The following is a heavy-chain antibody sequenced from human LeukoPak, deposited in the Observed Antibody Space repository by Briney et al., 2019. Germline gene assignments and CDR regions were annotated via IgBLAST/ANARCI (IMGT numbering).Heavy chain of an antibody. CDR2: VYHSGSP. J-gene: IGHJ6*02. CDR3: ARVVLELRGYYYSGMDV. D-gene: IGHD1-7*01. V-gene: IGHV4-59*01. Sequence: SETLSLTCTVSGGSINSYYWSWIRQPPGKGLEWIGYVYHSGSPDYNPSLKSRVTISVDTPKTQFSLKLSSVTAADTAVYYCARVVLELRGYYYSGMDVWGQGTTVIVSS. CDR1: GGSINSYY.